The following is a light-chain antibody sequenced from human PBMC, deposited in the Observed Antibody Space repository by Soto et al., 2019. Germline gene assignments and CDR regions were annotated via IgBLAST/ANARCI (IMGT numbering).Light chain of an antibody. J-gene: IGKJ4*01. V-gene: IGKV1-9*01. CDR3: QQLNSYPLT. CDR2: AAS. CDR1: QGISSY. Sequence: DIQLTQSPSFLSASVGDRVTITCRASQGISSYLDWYQQKPGKAPKLLIYAASSLQSGVPSRFSGSGSRTEFPLTISSLQPEDFATYYCQQLNSYPLTFGGGTKVEIK.